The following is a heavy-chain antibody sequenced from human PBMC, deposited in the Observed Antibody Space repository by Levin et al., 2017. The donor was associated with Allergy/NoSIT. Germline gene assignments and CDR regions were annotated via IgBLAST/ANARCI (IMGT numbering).Heavy chain of an antibody. D-gene: IGHD3-22*01. CDR2: IWYDGSNK. CDR3: ARDRVVVITYYYYGMDG. J-gene: IGHJ6*02. V-gene: IGHV3-33*01. CDR1: GFTFSSYG. Sequence: GGSLRLSCAASGFTFSSYGMHWVRQAPGKGLEWVAVIWYDGSNKYYADSVKGRFTISRDNSKNTLYLQMNSLRAEDTAVYYCARDRVVVITYYYYGMDGWGQGTTVTVSS.